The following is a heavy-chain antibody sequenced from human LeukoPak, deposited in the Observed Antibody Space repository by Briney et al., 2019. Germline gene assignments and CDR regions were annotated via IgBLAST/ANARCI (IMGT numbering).Heavy chain of an antibody. CDR2: ISAYNGNT. J-gene: IGHJ6*02. Sequence: GASVKVSCKASGYTFTSYGISWVQQAPGQGPEWMGGISAYNGNTKYVQKLQGRVTMTTDSSTSTAYMELRSLTSDDTAVYYCARWYCGGGSCYSYYYGMDVWGQGTTVTVSS. CDR1: GYTFTSYG. CDR3: ARWYCGGGSCYSYYYGMDV. D-gene: IGHD2-15*01. V-gene: IGHV1-18*01.